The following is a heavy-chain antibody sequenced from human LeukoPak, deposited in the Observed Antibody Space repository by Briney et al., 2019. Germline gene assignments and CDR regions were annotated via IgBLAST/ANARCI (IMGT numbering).Heavy chain of an antibody. CDR2: IIDSGRST. J-gene: IGHJ1*01. Sequence: PGGSLRLSCAASGFTFSRYGMSWVRQAPGKGLEWVSGIIDSGRSTFYVDSVKGRFTISRDNAKNSLYLQMNSLRAEDTAVYYCATYSSLNRREFQYWGQGTLLTVSS. V-gene: IGHV3-23*01. D-gene: IGHD3-22*01. CDR1: GFTFSRYG. CDR3: ATYSSLNRREFQY.